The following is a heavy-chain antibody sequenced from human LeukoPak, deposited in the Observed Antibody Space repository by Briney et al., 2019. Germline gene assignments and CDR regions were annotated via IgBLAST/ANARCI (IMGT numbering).Heavy chain of an antibody. CDR2: MNPVSGNA. D-gene: IGHD6-6*01. V-gene: IGHV1-8*01. CDR1: GYTFTNFD. Sequence: ASVKVSCKASGYTFTNFDINWVRQAPGQGLEWMGWMNPVSGNAGSAQKFQGRITLTRDTSITTAYMELTSLRSDDTAFYYCARAPMGAAPLYWGQGTLVTVSS. CDR3: ARAPMGAAPLY. J-gene: IGHJ4*02.